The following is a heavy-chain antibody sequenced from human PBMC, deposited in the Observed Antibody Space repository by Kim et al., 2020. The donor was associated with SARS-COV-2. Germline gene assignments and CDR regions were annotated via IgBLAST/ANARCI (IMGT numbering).Heavy chain of an antibody. CDR2: ISAYNGNT. CDR3: ARDASQITFGGVIVY. J-gene: IGHJ4*02. D-gene: IGHD3-16*01. CDR1: GYTFTSYG. Sequence: ASVKVSCKASGYTFTSYGISWVRQAPGQGLEWMGWISAYNGNTNYAQKLQGRVTMTTDTSTSTAYMELRSLRSDDTAVYYCARDASQITFGGVIVYWGQGTLVTVSS. V-gene: IGHV1-18*04.